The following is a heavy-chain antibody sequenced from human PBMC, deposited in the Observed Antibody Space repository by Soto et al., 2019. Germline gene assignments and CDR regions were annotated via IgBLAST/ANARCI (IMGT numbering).Heavy chain of an antibody. V-gene: IGHV1-2*04. J-gene: IGHJ6*02. CDR1: GYTFTGYY. CDR3: ARELDHQIGYSVGMDG. CDR2: INPNSGGT. Sequence: GASVKVSCTASGYTFTGYYMHWVRQAPGQGLEWMGWINPNSGGTNYAQKFQGWVTMTRDTSISTAYMELSRLRSDDTAVYYCARELDHQIGYSVGMDGWGQGTTVTVSS. D-gene: IGHD6-13*01.